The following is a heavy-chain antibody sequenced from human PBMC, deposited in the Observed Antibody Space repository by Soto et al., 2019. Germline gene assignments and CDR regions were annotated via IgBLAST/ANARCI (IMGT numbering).Heavy chain of an antibody. Sequence: SETLSLTCAVSGGSISSSNWWSWVRQPPGKGLEWIGEIYHSGSTNYNPSLKSRVTISVDKSKNQFSLKLSSVTAADTAVYYCARGRGKWLRLKEGFDYWGQGTLVTVSS. D-gene: IGHD5-12*01. J-gene: IGHJ4*02. CDR2: IYHSGST. V-gene: IGHV4-4*02. CDR1: GGSISSSNW. CDR3: ARGRGKWLRLKEGFDY.